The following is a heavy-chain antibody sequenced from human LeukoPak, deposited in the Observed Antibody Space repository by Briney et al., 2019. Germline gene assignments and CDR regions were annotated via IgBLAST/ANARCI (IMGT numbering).Heavy chain of an antibody. CDR2: IYPVDSDT. CDR3: ARQRGYCSSTSCYTDY. J-gene: IGHJ4*02. V-gene: IGHV5-51*01. D-gene: IGHD2-2*02. CDR1: GYSFTSYW. Sequence: GESLKISGKGSGYSFTSYWIAWVGQMPGKGLEWMGIIYPVDSDTRYSPSFQGQVTISADKSISTAYLQWSSLKASDTAMYYCARQRGYCSSTSCYTDYWGQGTLVTVSS.